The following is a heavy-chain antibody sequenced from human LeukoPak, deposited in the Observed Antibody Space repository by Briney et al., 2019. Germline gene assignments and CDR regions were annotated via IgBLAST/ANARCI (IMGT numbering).Heavy chain of an antibody. J-gene: IGHJ6*03. V-gene: IGHV1-8*01. Sequence: ASVKVSCKASGYTFTSYDINWVRQATGQGLEWMGWMNPNSGNTGYAQKFQGRVTITRNTSISTAYMELSSLRSEDTAVYYCARRKVYCSSTSCQWYYYMDVWGKGTTVTVSS. D-gene: IGHD2-2*01. CDR1: GYTFTSYD. CDR2: MNPNSGNT. CDR3: ARRKVYCSSTSCQWYYYMDV.